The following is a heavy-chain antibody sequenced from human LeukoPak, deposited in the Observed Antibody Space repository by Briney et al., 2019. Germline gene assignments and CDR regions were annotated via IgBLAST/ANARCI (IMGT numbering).Heavy chain of an antibody. CDR3: VRGDSGSYSY. Sequence: ASVKVSCKPSGYTFTSWFMHWVRQAPGQGLEWMGLIKPGDGGTIYAEKFQGRVTLTGDTATSTFYMELSSLRSEDTAVYFCVRGDSGSYSYWGQGTLVTVSS. CDR1: GYTFTSWF. J-gene: IGHJ4*02. D-gene: IGHD1-26*01. V-gene: IGHV1-46*01. CDR2: IKPGDGGT.